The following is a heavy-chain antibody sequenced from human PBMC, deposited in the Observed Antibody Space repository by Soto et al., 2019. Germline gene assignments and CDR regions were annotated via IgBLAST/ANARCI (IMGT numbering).Heavy chain of an antibody. Sequence: SETLSLTCAVSGGSISSSNWWSWVRQPPGKGLEWIGEIYHSGSTNYNPSLKSRVTISVDKSKNQFSLKLSSVTAEDTAVYYCAKDRLHYDILTGPDYWGQGTLVTVSS. J-gene: IGHJ4*02. CDR3: AKDRLHYDILTGPDY. CDR2: IYHSGST. V-gene: IGHV4-4*02. CDR1: GGSISSSNW. D-gene: IGHD3-9*01.